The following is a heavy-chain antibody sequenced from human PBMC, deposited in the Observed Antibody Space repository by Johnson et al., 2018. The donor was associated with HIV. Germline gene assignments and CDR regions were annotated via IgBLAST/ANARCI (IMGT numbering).Heavy chain of an antibody. CDR1: GFPISRFA. V-gene: IGHV3-30*04. CDR3: AKERAYIRSFDI. CDR2: TSYDGRKT. D-gene: IGHD1-14*01. Sequence: QMLLVESGGGVVQPGRSLRLSCAASGFPISRFAVHWIRQAPGRGLEWVGVTSYDGRKTHYADSVKGRFTISRDNTKNLVYVQMNSLRAEDTAMYYCAKERAYIRSFDIWGQGTVVTVSS. J-gene: IGHJ3*02.